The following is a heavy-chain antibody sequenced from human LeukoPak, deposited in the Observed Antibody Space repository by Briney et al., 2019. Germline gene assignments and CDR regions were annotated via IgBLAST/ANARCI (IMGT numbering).Heavy chain of an antibody. CDR3: AKVLGYGDSSYWYFDP. V-gene: IGHV3-23*01. CDR1: GFTFTSYA. J-gene: IGHJ2*01. D-gene: IGHD3-22*01. Sequence: QPGGSLRLSCAASGFTFTSYAMSWVRQAPGKGLEWVSAIRGSGGSTNYADSVRGRFTISRDNSKNTLYLQMNSLRAEDTAVYYCAKVLGYGDSSYWYFDPWGRGTLVTVSS. CDR2: IRGSGGST.